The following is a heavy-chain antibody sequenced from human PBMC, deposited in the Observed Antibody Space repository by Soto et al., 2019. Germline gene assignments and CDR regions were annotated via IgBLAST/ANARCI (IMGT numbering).Heavy chain of an antibody. CDR2: IWYDGSNK. V-gene: IGHV3-33*01. CDR3: ARDGPSSWYDY. CDR1: GFTFSSYG. J-gene: IGHJ4*02. D-gene: IGHD6-13*01. Sequence: QVQLVESGGGVVQPGRSLRLSCAASGFTFSSYGMHWVRQAPGKGLEWVAVIWYDGSNKYYADSVKGRFTISRDNSKNTLYLQMNSLRAEDTAGYYCARDGPSSWYDYWGQGTLVTVSS.